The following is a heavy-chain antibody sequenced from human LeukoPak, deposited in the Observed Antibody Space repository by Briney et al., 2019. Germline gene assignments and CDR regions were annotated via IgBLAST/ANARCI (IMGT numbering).Heavy chain of an antibody. CDR2: MKSNNGHT. Sequence: ASVKVSCKASGYTFTSFDFNWVRQATGQGLEWMGWMKSNNGHTGYAQKFQGRVTMTRDTSISTAYMELSSLAFEDTAVYYCARGPPNWGMVGYWGQGTLVAVSS. J-gene: IGHJ4*02. V-gene: IGHV1-8*01. CDR3: ARGPPNWGMVGY. D-gene: IGHD7-27*01. CDR1: GYTFTSFD.